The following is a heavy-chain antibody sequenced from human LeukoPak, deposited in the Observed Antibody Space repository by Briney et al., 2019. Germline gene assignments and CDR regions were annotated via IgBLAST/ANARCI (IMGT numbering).Heavy chain of an antibody. J-gene: IGHJ4*02. CDR2: IYRDGSS. D-gene: IGHD3-9*01. Sequence: GGSLRLSCVASGLSVSSNYMSWVRQAPGKGLEWVSVIYRDGSSYYAESVKGRFTISRDNSKNTPYIQMNSLRAEDTAVYYCARSFYDILIGYYQYFDYWGQGTLVTVSS. CDR1: GLSVSSNY. CDR3: ARSFYDILIGYYQYFDY. V-gene: IGHV3-66*01.